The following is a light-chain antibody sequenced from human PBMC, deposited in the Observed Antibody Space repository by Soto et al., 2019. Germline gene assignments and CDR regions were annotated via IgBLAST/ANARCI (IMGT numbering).Light chain of an antibody. CDR2: EGS. CDR1: SSDVGYYNV. V-gene: IGLV2-23*01. Sequence: QSALTQPASVSGSRGQSITISCTGTSSDVGYYNVVSWYQQHPGKAPKLMIYEGSKRPSGVSNRFSGSKSGNTASLTISGLQAEDEADYYCCSYADSSTYVFGTGTKVTVL. J-gene: IGLJ1*01. CDR3: CSYADSSTYV.